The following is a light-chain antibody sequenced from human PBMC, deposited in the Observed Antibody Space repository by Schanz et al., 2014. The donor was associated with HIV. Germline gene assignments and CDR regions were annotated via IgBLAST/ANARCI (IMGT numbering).Light chain of an antibody. CDR3: QQFSGSPFT. Sequence: EIVLTQSPGTLSVSPGERVTLSCRASQGVGSRFLAWYQQKPGQAPRLLIYSASNRASGIPDRFSGSGSGTDFTLTISRLEPEDFAVYYCQQFSGSPFTVGPGTKVDIK. CDR1: QGVGSRF. CDR2: SAS. J-gene: IGKJ3*01. V-gene: IGKV3-20*01.